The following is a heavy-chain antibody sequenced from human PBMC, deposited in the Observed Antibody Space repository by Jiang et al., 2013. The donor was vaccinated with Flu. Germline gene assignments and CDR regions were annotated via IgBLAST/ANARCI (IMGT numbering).Heavy chain of an antibody. D-gene: IGHD4-17*01. CDR3: ARDGDYGDEQDYYGMDV. J-gene: IGHJ6*02. CDR2: ISSSSSTI. Sequence: WVSYISSSSSTIYYADSVKGRFTISRDNAKNSLYLQMNSLRAEDTAVYYCARDGDYGDEQDYYGMDVWGQGTTVTVSS. V-gene: IGHV3-48*01.